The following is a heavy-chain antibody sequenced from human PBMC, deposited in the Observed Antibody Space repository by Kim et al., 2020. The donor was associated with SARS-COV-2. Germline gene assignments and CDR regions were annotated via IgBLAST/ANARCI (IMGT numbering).Heavy chain of an antibody. Sequence: GGSLRLSCAASGFTFGDYAMHWVRQAPGKGLEWVSGISWNSGSIGYADSVKGRFTISRDNAKNSLYLQMNSLRAEDTALYYCAKSPLALSKISGSFFDYWGQGTLVTVSS. CDR3: AKSPLALSKISGSFFDY. CDR2: ISWNSGSI. J-gene: IGHJ4*02. V-gene: IGHV3-9*01. D-gene: IGHD1-26*01. CDR1: GFTFGDYA.